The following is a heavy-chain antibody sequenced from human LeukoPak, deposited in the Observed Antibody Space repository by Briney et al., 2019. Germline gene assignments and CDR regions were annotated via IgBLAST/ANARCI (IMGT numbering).Heavy chain of an antibody. V-gene: IGHV3-30*02. D-gene: IGHD5-12*01. CDR2: IRYDGSNK. Sequence: GGSLRLSCAASGFTFSSYGMHWVRQAPGRGLEWVAFIRYDGSNKYYADSVKGRFTISRDNSKNTPYLQMNSQRAEDTAVYYCAKVLASGYDSRWAFDIWGQGTMVTVSS. J-gene: IGHJ3*02. CDR3: AKVLASGYDSRWAFDI. CDR1: GFTFSSYG.